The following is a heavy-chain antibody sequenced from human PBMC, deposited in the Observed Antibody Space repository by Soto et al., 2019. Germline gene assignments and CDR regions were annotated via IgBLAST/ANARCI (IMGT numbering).Heavy chain of an antibody. J-gene: IGHJ4*02. D-gene: IGHD3-16*02. CDR3: ARHQVDYIWGSYRPYYFDY. V-gene: IGHV4-59*08. Sequence: SETLSLTCTVSGGSISSYYWSWIRQPPGKGLEWIGYIYYSGSTNYNPSLKSRVTISVDTSKNQFSLKLSSVTAADTAVYYCARHQVDYIWGSYRPYYFDYWGQGTLVTVSS. CDR1: GGSISSYY. CDR2: IYYSGST.